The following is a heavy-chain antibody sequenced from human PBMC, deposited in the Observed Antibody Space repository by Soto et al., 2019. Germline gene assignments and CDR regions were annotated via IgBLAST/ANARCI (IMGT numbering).Heavy chain of an antibody. CDR2: ISHGGNT. D-gene: IGHD3-9*01. V-gene: IGHV4-30-2*01. Sequence: TLGLTCAVSGGSINNGGYSWSWLRQPPGKGLEGIGYISHGGNTYYNPSLRSRVIMSSDKSKNHFSLGLKSVTAADTATYYCARTSYDILTGRLDAFDIWGQGTMVTVS. J-gene: IGHJ3*02. CDR3: ARTSYDILTGRLDAFDI. CDR1: GGSINNGGYS.